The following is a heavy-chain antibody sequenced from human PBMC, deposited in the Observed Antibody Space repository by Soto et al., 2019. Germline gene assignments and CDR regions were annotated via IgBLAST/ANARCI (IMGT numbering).Heavy chain of an antibody. J-gene: IGHJ4*02. D-gene: IGHD2-15*01. Sequence: GGSLRLSCAASGFTFSSYAMSWVRQAPGKGLEWVSAISGSGGSTYYADSVKGRFTISRDNSKNTLYLQMNSLRAEDTAVYYCAKVGRSLVVVAATQNYWGQGTLVTVSS. CDR2: ISGSGGST. V-gene: IGHV3-23*01. CDR1: GFTFSSYA. CDR3: AKVGRSLVVVAATQNY.